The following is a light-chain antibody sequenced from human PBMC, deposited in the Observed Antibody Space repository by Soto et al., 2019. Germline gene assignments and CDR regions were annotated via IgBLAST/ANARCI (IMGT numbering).Light chain of an antibody. V-gene: IGLV2-14*01. CDR1: SSDVGTYDY. CDR3: CSFSTSGTHV. Sequence: QSALTQPASVSGSPGQSITISCTGTSSDVGTYDYVSWHQQHPGKALKLIIYDVNNRPSGVSSRFSGSKSGNTASLTISGLQAEDEADYYCCSFSTSGTHVFGTGTKLTVL. J-gene: IGLJ1*01. CDR2: DVN.